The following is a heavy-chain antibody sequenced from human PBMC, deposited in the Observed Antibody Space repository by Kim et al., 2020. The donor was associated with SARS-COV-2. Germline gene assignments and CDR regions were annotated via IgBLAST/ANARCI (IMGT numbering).Heavy chain of an antibody. CDR3: AKATTGHYYYMDV. V-gene: IGHV4-59*08. J-gene: IGHJ6*03. Sequence: SETLSLTCTVSGGSISSYYWSWIRQPPGKGLEWIGYIYYSGSTRSTNYNSSLQSRVAISVDTSKNQFSLKLSSVTAAATAVYYCAKATTGHYYYMDVWG. D-gene: IGHD4-17*01. CDR1: GGSISSYY. CDR2: IYYSGSTRST.